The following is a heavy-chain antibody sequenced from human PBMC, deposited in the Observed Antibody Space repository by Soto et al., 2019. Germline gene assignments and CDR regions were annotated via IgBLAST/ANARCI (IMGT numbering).Heavy chain of an antibody. CDR2: IIPIFGTA. D-gene: IGHD3-10*01. CDR1: GGTFSSYA. V-gene: IGHV1-69*01. J-gene: IGHJ3*02. CDR3: ARGMKHYYGSGSNAFDI. Sequence: QVQLVQSGAEVKKPGSSVKVSCKASGGTFSSYAISWVRQAPGQGLEWMGGIIPIFGTANYAQKFQGRVTITADESTSTAYMELSSLRSEDTAVYCCARGMKHYYGSGSNAFDIWGQGTMVTVSS.